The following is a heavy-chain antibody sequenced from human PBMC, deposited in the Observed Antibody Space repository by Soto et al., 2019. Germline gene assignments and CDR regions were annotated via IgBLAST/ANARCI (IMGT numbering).Heavy chain of an antibody. Sequence: QITLKESGPTPVTPTQTLTLTFTFSGFSLITSGLGVGWIRQPPRKPLEWLELIYWNDDKLYSPSLKSRLTITRDTSKIQVVLTMTNMDPVDTATYFCAHGTLTTLRPYYFDYRGQGTLVTVS. D-gene: IGHD4-17*01. CDR2: IYWNDDK. J-gene: IGHJ4*02. CDR3: AHGTLTTLRPYYFDY. CDR1: GFSLITSGLG. V-gene: IGHV2-5*01.